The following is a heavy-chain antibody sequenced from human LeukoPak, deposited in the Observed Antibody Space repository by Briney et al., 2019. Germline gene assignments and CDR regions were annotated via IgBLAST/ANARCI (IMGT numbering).Heavy chain of an antibody. CDR1: GFTFSSYS. CDR2: IKQDGSEK. V-gene: IGHV3-7*01. J-gene: IGHJ4*02. D-gene: IGHD6-19*01. Sequence: PGGSLRLSCAASGFTFSSYSMNWVRQAPGKGLEWVANIKQDGSEKYYVDSVKGRFTISRDNAKNSLYLQMNSLRAEDTAVYYCARDWRRSGWYQLFDYWGQGTLVTVSS. CDR3: ARDWRRSGWYQLFDY.